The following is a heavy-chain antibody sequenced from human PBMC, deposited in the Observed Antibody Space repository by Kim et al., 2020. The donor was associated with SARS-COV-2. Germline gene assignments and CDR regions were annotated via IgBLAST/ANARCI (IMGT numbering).Heavy chain of an antibody. V-gene: IGHV1-2*05. CDR3: ARGKYYDSSGSDAFDI. CDR1: GYTFTGYY. Sequence: ASVKVSCKASGYTFTGYYMHWVRQAPGQGLEWMGRINPNSGGTNYAQKFQGRVTMTRDTSISTAYMEPSRLRSDDTVVYYCARGKYYDSSGSDAFDIWGQGTMVTVSS. J-gene: IGHJ3*02. CDR2: INPNSGGT. D-gene: IGHD3-22*01.